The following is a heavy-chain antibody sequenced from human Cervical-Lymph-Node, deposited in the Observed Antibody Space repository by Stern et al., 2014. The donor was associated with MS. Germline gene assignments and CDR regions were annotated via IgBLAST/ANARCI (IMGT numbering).Heavy chain of an antibody. CDR1: GASMKNFY. J-gene: IGHJ4*02. CDR2: MSNSGTT. V-gene: IGHV4-4*07. CDR3: ARGRHTAMVTSGRYFDL. D-gene: IGHD5-18*01. Sequence: LQLQESGPGRVQPSETLSLTCTVSGASMKNFYWNWIRQPPEKGLAWLGHMSNSGTTYYDPSLKSRVTMSMDASKQQFSLRLTSVTAVDTAVYFCARGRHTAMVTSGRYFDLWGQGTLVTVSS.